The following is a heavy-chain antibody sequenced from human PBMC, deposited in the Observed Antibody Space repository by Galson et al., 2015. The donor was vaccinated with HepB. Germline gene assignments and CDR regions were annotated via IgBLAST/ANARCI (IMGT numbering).Heavy chain of an antibody. J-gene: IGHJ4*02. CDR3: AKDIGRSGWFGKDY. CDR1: GFTFSDYY. Sequence: SLRLSCAASGFTFSDYYMSWIRQAPGKGLEWVSYISGGRSSDYTNYADSVKGRFTISRDNAKNSLYLQVNSLRAEDTALYYCAKDIGRSGWFGKDYWGQGTLVTVSS. CDR2: ISGGRSSDYT. V-gene: IGHV3-11*05. D-gene: IGHD6-19*01.